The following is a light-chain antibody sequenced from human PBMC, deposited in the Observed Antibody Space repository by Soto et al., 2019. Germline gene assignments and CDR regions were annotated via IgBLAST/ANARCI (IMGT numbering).Light chain of an antibody. Sequence: EVVLTQSPATLSLSPGERATLSCRASENVRTFVDWYQQKPGQAPRLLIHGASNRATGIPARFSGSGSGTDFTLTISNLEPEDFAVYYCQQYGASPFTFGPGTRVEI. V-gene: IGKV3-11*01. J-gene: IGKJ3*01. CDR1: ENVRTF. CDR3: QQYGASPFT. CDR2: GAS.